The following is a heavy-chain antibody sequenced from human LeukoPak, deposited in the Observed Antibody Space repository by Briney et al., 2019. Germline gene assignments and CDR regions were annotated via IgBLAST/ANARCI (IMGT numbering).Heavy chain of an antibody. J-gene: IGHJ3*02. Sequence: SETLSLTCTVSGGSISSYYCGWIRQPPGKGLEWIGYIYYSGSTNYNPSLKSRVTISVDTSKNQFSLKLSSVTAADTAVYYCARDESYDAFDIWGQGTMVTVSS. CDR2: IYYSGST. V-gene: IGHV4-59*01. CDR3: ARDESYDAFDI. CDR1: GGSISSYY.